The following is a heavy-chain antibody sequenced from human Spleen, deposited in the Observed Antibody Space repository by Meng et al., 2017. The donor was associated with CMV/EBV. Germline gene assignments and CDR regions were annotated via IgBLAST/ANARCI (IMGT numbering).Heavy chain of an antibody. D-gene: IGHD3-22*01. CDR1: GFTFSSYA. Sequence: GGSLRLSCAASGFTFSSYAMHWVRQAPGKGLEWVAVISYDGSNKYYADSVKGRFTISRDNSKNTLYLQMNSLRAEDTAVYYCARDRVYYYDSSGPDAFDIWGQGTMVTVSS. J-gene: IGHJ3*02. CDR2: ISYDGSNK. V-gene: IGHV3-30-3*01. CDR3: ARDRVYYYDSSGPDAFDI.